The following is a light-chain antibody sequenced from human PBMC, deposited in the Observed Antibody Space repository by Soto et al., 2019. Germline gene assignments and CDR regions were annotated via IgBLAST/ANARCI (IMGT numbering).Light chain of an antibody. CDR2: ANN. J-gene: IGLJ1*01. CDR1: SSNIGAGYD. Sequence: QSVLTQPPSVSGAPGQRVTISCTGSSSNIGAGYDVHWYLQLPGTAPKLLIYANNQRPSRVPDRFSGSRSGTSASLAVTGLQPDDEAYYYCQSYDSSLSASVFGTGTKVTVL. V-gene: IGLV1-40*01. CDR3: QSYDSSLSASV.